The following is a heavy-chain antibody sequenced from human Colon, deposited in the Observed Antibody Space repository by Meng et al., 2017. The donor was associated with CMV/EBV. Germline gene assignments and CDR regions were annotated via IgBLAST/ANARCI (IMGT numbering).Heavy chain of an antibody. CDR1: GYTFTGYL. CDR3: GTFGGDFDY. J-gene: IGHJ4*02. Sequence: VHLMQSGAEMREPGASGKVSCKASGYTFTGYLIHWVRQAPGQGLEWMGWINPYSGDTIYAQKFEVGVTMTRDASITTAYLELSSLKSDDTAVYYCGTFGGDFDYWGQGTLVTVSS. V-gene: IGHV1-2*02. D-gene: IGHD3-3*01. CDR2: INPYSGDT.